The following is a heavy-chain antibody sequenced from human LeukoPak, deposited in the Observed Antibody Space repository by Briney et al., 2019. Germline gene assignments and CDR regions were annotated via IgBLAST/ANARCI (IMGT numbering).Heavy chain of an antibody. CDR1: GFTVSSNY. J-gene: IGHJ4*02. D-gene: IGHD2-15*01. V-gene: IGHV3-33*08. CDR3: ARDTPDSLDY. CDR2: IWYDGSNK. Sequence: GGSLRLSCAASGFTVSSNYMSWVRQAPGKGLEWVAVIWYDGSNKYYADSVKGRFTISRDNSKNTLYLQMNSLRAEDTAVYYCARDTPDSLDYWGQGTLVTVSS.